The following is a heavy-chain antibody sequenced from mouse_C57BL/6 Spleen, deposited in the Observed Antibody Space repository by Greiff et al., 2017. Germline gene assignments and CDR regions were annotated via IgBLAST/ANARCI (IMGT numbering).Heavy chain of an antibody. CDR2: IDPENGDT. D-gene: IGHD2-4*01. CDR1: GFNIKDDY. J-gene: IGHJ2*01. Sequence: EVKLMESGAELVRPGASVKLSCTASGFNIKDDYMHWVKQRPEQGLEWIGWIDPENGDTEYASKFQGKATITADTSSNTAYLQLSSLTSEDTAVYYCTMRITRAFDYWGQGTTLTVSS. V-gene: IGHV14-4*01. CDR3: TMRITRAFDY.